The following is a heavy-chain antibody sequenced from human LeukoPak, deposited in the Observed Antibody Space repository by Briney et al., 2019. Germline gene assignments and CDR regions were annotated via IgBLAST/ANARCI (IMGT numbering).Heavy chain of an antibody. CDR3: ARGPRGYSGYPPFDY. V-gene: IGHV4-34*01. CDR2: INHSGST. CDR1: GGSFSGYY. J-gene: IGHJ4*02. D-gene: IGHD5-12*01. Sequence: PSETLSLTCAVYGGSFSGYYWSWIRQPPGKGLECIGEINHSGSTNYNPSLKSRVTISVDTSKNQFSLKLSSVTAADTAVYYCARGPRGYSGYPPFDYWGQGTLVTVSS.